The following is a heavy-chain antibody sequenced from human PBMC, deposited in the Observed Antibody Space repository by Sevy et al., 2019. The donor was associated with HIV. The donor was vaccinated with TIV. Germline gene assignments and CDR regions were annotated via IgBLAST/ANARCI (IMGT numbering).Heavy chain of an antibody. V-gene: IGHV3-23*01. CDR1: GFTFSGYA. CDR2: MTGNGGST. J-gene: IGHJ1*01. D-gene: IGHD1-26*01. Sequence: GGSLRLSCAAAGFTFSGYAMSWVRQGPGKGLEWISGMTGNGGSTYYADSVKGRFTISRDNSKNTLYLQMNSLRAEDTAVYYCGKDSLGGAADHWGQGTQVTVSS. CDR3: GKDSLGGAADH.